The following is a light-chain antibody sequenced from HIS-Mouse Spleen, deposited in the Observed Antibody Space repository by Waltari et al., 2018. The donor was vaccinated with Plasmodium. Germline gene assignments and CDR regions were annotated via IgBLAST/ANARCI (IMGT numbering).Light chain of an antibody. Sequence: SSELPQPSSVSVSPGQTARITCSGDVRAINYARGFQQKPGQAPVLVIYKDSERPSGIPERFAGSSSGTTVTLTISGAQVEDEADYYCYSAADNNQVFGGGTKLTVL. CDR3: YSAADNNQV. CDR1: VRAINY. J-gene: IGLJ2*01. V-gene: IGLV3-27*01. CDR2: KDS.